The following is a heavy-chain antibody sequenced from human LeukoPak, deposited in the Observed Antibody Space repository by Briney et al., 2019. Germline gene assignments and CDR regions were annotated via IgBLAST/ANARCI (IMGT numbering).Heavy chain of an antibody. D-gene: IGHD1-14*01. J-gene: IGHJ4*02. V-gene: IGHV1-2*02. Sequence: ASVTVSCTASGYTFTGYYMHWVRQAPGQGLEWMGWINPNSGGTNYAQKFQGRVTMTRDTSISTAYMELSRLRSDDTAVYYCARAGGASAYPLDYWGQGTLVTVSS. CDR1: GYTFTGYY. CDR3: ARAGGASAYPLDY. CDR2: INPNSGGT.